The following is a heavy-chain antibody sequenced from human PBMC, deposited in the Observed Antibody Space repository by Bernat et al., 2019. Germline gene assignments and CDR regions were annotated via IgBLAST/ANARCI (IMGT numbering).Heavy chain of an antibody. Sequence: EVQLVESGGDLVKPGGSLSLSCAASGFTFSNAWMNWVRQAPGKGLEWVGRIKSKTDGGTPDYAAPVKGRFTISRDDLKSTLYLQMNSLKTEDTAVYCCTTAPRGYVDYWGQGTLVTVSS. J-gene: IGHJ4*02. D-gene: IGHD3-10*01. V-gene: IGHV3-15*07. CDR3: TTAPRGYVDY. CDR1: GFTFSNAW. CDR2: IKSKTDGGTP.